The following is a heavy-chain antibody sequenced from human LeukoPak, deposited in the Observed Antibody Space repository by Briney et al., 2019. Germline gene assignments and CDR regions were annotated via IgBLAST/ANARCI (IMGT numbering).Heavy chain of an antibody. Sequence: ASVTVSCKASGYTFTSYGISWVRQAPGQGLEWMGWISAYNGDTNYAQKLQGRVTMTTDTSTSTAYMELRSLRSDDTAVYYCARGGPAPHRITLIVVASSTDAFDIWGQGTMVTVSP. V-gene: IGHV1-18*01. CDR3: ARGGPAPHRITLIVVASSTDAFDI. CDR2: ISAYNGDT. D-gene: IGHD3-22*01. J-gene: IGHJ3*02. CDR1: GYTFTSYG.